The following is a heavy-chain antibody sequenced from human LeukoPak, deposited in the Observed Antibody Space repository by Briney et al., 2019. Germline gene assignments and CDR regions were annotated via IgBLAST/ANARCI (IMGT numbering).Heavy chain of an antibody. CDR3: ARDKAWLDP. J-gene: IGHJ5*02. CDR1: GGSMGRYY. CDR2: IYSAGTT. Sequence: SETLSLTCTVSGGSMGRYYWAWIRQPAGKGLEWIGRIYSAGTTTYNPALKSRVTMSIDMSKNQFSLTLRSMTAADTAVYYCARDKAWLDPWGQGTLVTVSS. D-gene: IGHD5-12*01. V-gene: IGHV4-4*07.